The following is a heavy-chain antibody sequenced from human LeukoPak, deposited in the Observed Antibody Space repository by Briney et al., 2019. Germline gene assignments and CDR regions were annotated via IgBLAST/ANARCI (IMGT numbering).Heavy chain of an antibody. V-gene: IGHV1-69*04. CDR2: IIPILGIA. Sequence: ASVKVSCKASGYTFTSYEINWVRQATGQGLEWMGRIIPILGIANYAQKFQGRVTITADKSTSTAYMELSSLRSEDTAVYYCALNVDTAMVRDYWGQGTLVTVSS. J-gene: IGHJ4*02. D-gene: IGHD5-18*01. CDR1: GYTFTSYE. CDR3: ALNVDTAMVRDY.